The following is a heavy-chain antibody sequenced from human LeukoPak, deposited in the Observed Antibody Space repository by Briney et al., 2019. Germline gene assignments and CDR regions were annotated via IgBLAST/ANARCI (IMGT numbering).Heavy chain of an antibody. Sequence: PGGSLRLSCAASGFTFSSYAMSWFRQAPGKGLEWVGFIRSKAYGGTTEYAASVKGRFTISRDDSKSIAYLQMNSLKTEDTAVYYCTRDGQQQLVRHRGYDYWGQGTLVTVSS. CDR1: GFTFSSYA. CDR3: TRDGQQQLVRHRGYDY. J-gene: IGHJ4*02. V-gene: IGHV3-49*03. D-gene: IGHD6-13*01. CDR2: IRSKAYGGTT.